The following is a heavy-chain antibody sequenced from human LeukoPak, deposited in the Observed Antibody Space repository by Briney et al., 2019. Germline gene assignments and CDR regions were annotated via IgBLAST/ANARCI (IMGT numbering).Heavy chain of an antibody. CDR2: VYYSGVT. J-gene: IGHJ4*02. Sequence: SETLSLTCTVSGGSTGSDYWRWIRQPPGKGLEWIAYVYYSGVTSYNPSLKSRVAISIDTSKNQFSLNLSSVTAADTAVYYCVRLSLHCSGGSCYRGAFDSWGQGTLVTVSS. D-gene: IGHD2-15*01. CDR3: VRLSLHCSGGSCYRGAFDS. V-gene: IGHV4-59*08. CDR1: GGSTGSDY.